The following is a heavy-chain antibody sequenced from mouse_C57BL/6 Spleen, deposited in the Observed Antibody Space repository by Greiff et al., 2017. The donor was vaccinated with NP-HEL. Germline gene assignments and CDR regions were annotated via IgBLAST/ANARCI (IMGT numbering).Heavy chain of an antibody. CDR1: GYTFTSYW. V-gene: IGHV1-53*01. D-gene: IGHD2-3*01. J-gene: IGHJ4*01. Sequence: QVQLQQPGTELVKPGASVKLSCKASGYTFTSYWMHWVKQRPGQGLEWIGNINPSNGGTNYNEKFKSKATLTVDKSSSTAYMQLSSLTSEDSAVYYCARSGTGDGYLYAMDYWGQGTSVTVSS. CDR3: ARSGTGDGYLYAMDY. CDR2: INPSNGGT.